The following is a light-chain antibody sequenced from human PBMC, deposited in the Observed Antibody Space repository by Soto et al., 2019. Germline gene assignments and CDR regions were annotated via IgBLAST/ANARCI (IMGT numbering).Light chain of an antibody. CDR1: QGINDY. V-gene: IGKV1-9*01. CDR2: AAS. Sequence: DIQLTQSPSFLSASVGDRVTITCRASQGINDYFAWYQQKPGKAPKLLIYAASTLQSEVPSRFSGSASGTEFTLTISSLQPEDFATYYCQQFNTYPLTFGGGTKVEVK. J-gene: IGKJ4*01. CDR3: QQFNTYPLT.